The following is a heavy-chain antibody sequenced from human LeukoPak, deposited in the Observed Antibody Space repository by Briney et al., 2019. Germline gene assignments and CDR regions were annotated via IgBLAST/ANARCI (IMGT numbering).Heavy chain of an antibody. CDR1: GGTFSSYA. Sequence: ASVKVSCKASGGTFSSYAISWVRQARGQGLEWMGRIIPIFGTANYAQKFQGRVTITTDESTSTAYMELSSLRSEDTAVYYCARDLTPTYGLVYYFDYWGQGTLVTVSS. D-gene: IGHD3-10*01. V-gene: IGHV1-69*05. J-gene: IGHJ4*02. CDR2: IIPIFGTA. CDR3: ARDLTPTYGLVYYFDY.